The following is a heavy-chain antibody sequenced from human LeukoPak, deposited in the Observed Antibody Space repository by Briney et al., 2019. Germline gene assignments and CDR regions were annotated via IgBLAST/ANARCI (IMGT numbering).Heavy chain of an antibody. CDR3: ARDPGDYGGNRFDY. CDR2: IDPKSGGT. V-gene: IGHV1-2*02. D-gene: IGHD4-23*01. J-gene: IGHJ4*02. Sequence: ASVKVSCKASGYTFTDYYIHWVRQAPGQGLEWMGWIDPKSGGTNYAQKFQDRVTMTRDTSISTAYMELSRLRSDDTAVYYCARDPGDYGGNRFDYWGQGTLVTISS. CDR1: GYTFTDYY.